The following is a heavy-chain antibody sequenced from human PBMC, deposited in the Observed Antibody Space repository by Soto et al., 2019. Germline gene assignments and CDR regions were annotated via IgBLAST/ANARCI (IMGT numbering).Heavy chain of an antibody. J-gene: IGHJ6*02. D-gene: IGHD6-13*01. V-gene: IGHV3-72*01. CDR3: ARAADGTFNYYFGLDV. CDR2: CRNKAKSYNL. Sequence: GGSLTLSAAASGCTVSDNNMDMFRQATGKGLEWVGRCRNKAKSYNLEYAASVNGGFTISRDDSKNSLYLQMNSLKSDDTAVYYCARAADGTFNYYFGLDVWGQGTTVTVSS. CDR1: GCTVSDNN.